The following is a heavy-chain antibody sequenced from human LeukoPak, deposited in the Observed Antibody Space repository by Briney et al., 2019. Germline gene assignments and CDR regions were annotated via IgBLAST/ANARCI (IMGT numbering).Heavy chain of an antibody. D-gene: IGHD2-2*01. CDR1: GFTFSSYS. Sequence: GGSLRLSCAASGFTFSSYSLNWVRQAPGKGLEWVSSISSSSSYIYYADSVKGRFTISRDNAKNSLYLQMNSLRAEDTAVYYCARDQCSSTSCYGPDAFDIWGQGTMVTVSS. CDR2: ISSSSSYI. J-gene: IGHJ3*02. V-gene: IGHV3-21*01. CDR3: ARDQCSSTSCYGPDAFDI.